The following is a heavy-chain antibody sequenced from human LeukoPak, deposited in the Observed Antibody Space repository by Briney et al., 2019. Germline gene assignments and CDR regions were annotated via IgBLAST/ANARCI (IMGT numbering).Heavy chain of an antibody. CDR2: IYYSGST. D-gene: IGHD6-19*01. V-gene: IGHV4-59*01. Sequence: KASETLSLTCTVSGGSISSYYWSWIRQPPGKGLEWIGYIYYSGSTNYNPSLKSRVTISVDTSKNQFSLKLSSVTAADTAVYYCAGDPATGYSSGWYAFDIWGQGTMVTVSS. CDR3: AGDPATGYSSGWYAFDI. J-gene: IGHJ3*02. CDR1: GGSISSYY.